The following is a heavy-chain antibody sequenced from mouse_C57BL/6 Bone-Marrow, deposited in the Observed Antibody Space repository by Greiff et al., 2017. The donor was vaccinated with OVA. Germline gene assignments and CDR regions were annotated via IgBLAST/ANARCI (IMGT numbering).Heavy chain of an antibody. V-gene: IGHV1-69*01. J-gene: IGHJ2*01. CDR1: GYTFTSYW. Sequence: VQLQQPGAELVMPGASVKLSCKASGYTFTSYWMHWVKQRPGQGLEWIGEIDPSDSYTNYNQKFKGKSTLTVDKSSSTAYMQLSSLTSEDSAVYDFARDFGLLPYYLDYWGQGTTLTVSS. CDR2: IDPSDSYT. CDR3: ARDFGLLPYYLDY. D-gene: IGHD2-3*01.